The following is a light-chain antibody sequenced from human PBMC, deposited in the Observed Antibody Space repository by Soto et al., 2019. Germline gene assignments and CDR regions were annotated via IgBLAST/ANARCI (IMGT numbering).Light chain of an antibody. Sequence: ENVLTQSPGTLSLSPGERATLSCRTSQTISSFYLAWYQQKPGHAPRLLIYGASKRATGIPDRFSGSGSGTDFILTISRLEPEDSAVYYCQQYGDSLYTFGQGTKLEI. CDR1: QTISSFY. CDR3: QQYGDSLYT. J-gene: IGKJ2*01. CDR2: GAS. V-gene: IGKV3-20*01.